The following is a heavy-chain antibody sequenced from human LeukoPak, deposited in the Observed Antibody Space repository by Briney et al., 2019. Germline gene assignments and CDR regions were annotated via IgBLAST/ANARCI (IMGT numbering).Heavy chain of an antibody. CDR1: GGTFSSYA. CDR3: ARGVDVGRLESDY. D-gene: IGHD1-1*01. CDR2: IIPIFGTA. J-gene: IGHJ4*02. V-gene: IGHV1-69*05. Sequence: SVKVSCKASGGTFSSYAISWVRQAPGQGLEWMGGIIPIFGTANYAQKFQGRVTITTDESTSTAYMELSSLRSEDTAVYYCARGVDVGRLESDYWGQGTLVTVSS.